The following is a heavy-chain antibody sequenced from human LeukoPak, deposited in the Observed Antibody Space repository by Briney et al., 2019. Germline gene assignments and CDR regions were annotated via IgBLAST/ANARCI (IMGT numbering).Heavy chain of an antibody. V-gene: IGHV3-7*01. CDR3: ARRGGSSSRRSPIDY. J-gene: IGHJ4*02. D-gene: IGHD6-6*01. CDR1: GFTFSDYW. Sequence: GGSLRFSGTASGFTFSDYWMTWVRQAPGKGPEGVANIKQDGSQRYYVDSVRGRFTISRDNAKNSLFLQMNGLRAEDTAVYYCARRGGSSSRRSPIDYWGQGTLVTVSS. CDR2: IKQDGSQR.